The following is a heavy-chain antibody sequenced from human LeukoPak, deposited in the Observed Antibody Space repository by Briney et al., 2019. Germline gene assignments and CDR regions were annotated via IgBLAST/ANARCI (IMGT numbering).Heavy chain of an antibody. D-gene: IGHD3-22*01. Sequence: GGSLRLSCAASGFTFSSYGMHWVRQAPGKGLEWVAFIRYDGSNKYYADSVKGRFTISRDNSKSTLYLQMNSLRAEDTAVYYCAKDRDYYDSSGSDYWGQGTLVTVSS. J-gene: IGHJ4*02. CDR1: GFTFSSYG. CDR2: IRYDGSNK. CDR3: AKDRDYYDSSGSDY. V-gene: IGHV3-30*02.